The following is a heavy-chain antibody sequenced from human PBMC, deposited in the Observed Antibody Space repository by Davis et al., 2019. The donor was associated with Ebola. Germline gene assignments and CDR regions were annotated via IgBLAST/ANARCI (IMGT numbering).Heavy chain of an antibody. V-gene: IGHV3-23*01. CDR1: GFTFSSYA. J-gene: IGHJ4*02. D-gene: IGHD6-13*01. CDR2: IGGSDGST. CDR3: AKGASPFRSSWPDY. Sequence: GESLKISCAASGFTFSSYAMSWVRQAPGKGLEWVSAIGGSDGSTYYADSVKGRFTISRDNSKNTLYLQMNSLRAEDTAVYYCAKGASPFRSSWPDYWGQGTLVTVSS.